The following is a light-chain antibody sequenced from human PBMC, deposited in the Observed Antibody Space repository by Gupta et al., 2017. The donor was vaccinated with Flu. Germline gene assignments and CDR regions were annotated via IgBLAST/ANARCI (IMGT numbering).Light chain of an antibody. CDR3: LLSYSGARV. CDR2: DTS. V-gene: IGLV7-46*01. J-gene: IGLJ2*01. CDR1: TAAVTSGHY. Sequence: QAVVTPEPSLTVSPGGSVTLTCGSSTAAVTSGHYPYLFQQKPGQAPRTLLYDTSNKHSWTPARFSGSLLGGKAALTLSGAQPEDEAEYYCLLSYSGARVFGGGTKLTVL.